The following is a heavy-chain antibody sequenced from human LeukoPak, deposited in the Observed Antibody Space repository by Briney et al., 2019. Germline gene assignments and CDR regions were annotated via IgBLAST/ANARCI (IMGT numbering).Heavy chain of an antibody. CDR3: AKSNGYGLVDI. D-gene: IGHD3-10*01. V-gene: IGHV4-38-2*02. CDR1: GYSISTPYY. CDR2: IFYSGST. Sequence: SETLSLTCTVSGYSISTPYYWGWVRPPPGKGLEWIGNIFYSGSTYYSPSLKSRVTISLDTSRNQFSLKLNSVTAADTAVYYCAKSNGYGLVDIWGQGTMVTVSS. J-gene: IGHJ3*02.